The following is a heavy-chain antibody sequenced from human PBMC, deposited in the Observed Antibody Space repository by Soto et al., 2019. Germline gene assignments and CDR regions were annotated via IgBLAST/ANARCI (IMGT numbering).Heavy chain of an antibody. J-gene: IGHJ4*02. CDR2: ISGSTSGT. CDR1: GFAFSSYA. Sequence: EVQLLESGGGLVQPGGSLRLSCAASGFAFSSYAMSWVRQAPGKGLEWVSGISGSTSGTYYADAVKGRFTISRDNSNNRLNLQMNSLRAEDTAVYYCAKDRGFTEPFDYWGQGALGTV. V-gene: IGHV3-23*01. D-gene: IGHD3-10*01. CDR3: AKDRGFTEPFDY.